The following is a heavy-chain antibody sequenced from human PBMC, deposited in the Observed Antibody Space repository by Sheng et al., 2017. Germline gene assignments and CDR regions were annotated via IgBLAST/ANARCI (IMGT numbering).Heavy chain of an antibody. Sequence: EVKLVESGGGLVQPGGSLRLSCAVSGFSVTTDCMSWVRQAPGEGLEWVSFIYSGDNKYYADSVKGRFTISRDNSKNTIYLQMNNLRAEDTAVYYCARDGGSGTYSVSYFYYGLDVWGQGTTVTVSS. D-gene: IGHD1-26*01. CDR3: ARDGGSGTYSVSYFYYGLDV. V-gene: IGHV3-66*01. CDR1: GFSVTTDC. CDR2: IYSGDNK. J-gene: IGHJ6*02.